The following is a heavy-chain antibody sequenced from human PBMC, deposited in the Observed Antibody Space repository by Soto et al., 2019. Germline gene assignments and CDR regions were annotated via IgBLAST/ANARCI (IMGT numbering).Heavy chain of an antibody. CDR3: ARGSGVGIAPAGRYYCYGMHV. V-gene: IGHV3-48*02. CDR2: ISSSSSTI. D-gene: IGHD6-13*01. J-gene: IGHJ6*02. CDR1: GFTFSSYS. Sequence: EVQLVESGGGLVQPGGSLRLSCAASGFTFSSYSMNWVRQAPGKGLEWVSYISSSSSTIYYADSVKGRITISRDNAKNALQQQMTSLRDEDPAVYYCARGSGVGIAPAGRYYCYGMHVWCQGTTVTVS.